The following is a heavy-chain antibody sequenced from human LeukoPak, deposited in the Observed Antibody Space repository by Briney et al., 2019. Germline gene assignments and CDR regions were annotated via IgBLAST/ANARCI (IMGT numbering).Heavy chain of an antibody. V-gene: IGHV3-23*01. CDR2: ISGSGGST. D-gene: IGHD1-1*01. CDR1: GLTVSTSA. CDR3: AKRLQLDQYYFDY. J-gene: IGHJ4*02. Sequence: PGGSLRLSCAASGLTVSTSALTWVRQAPGKGLEWVSAISGSGGSTYYADSVKGRFTISRDNSKNTLYLQMNSLRAEDTAVYYCAKRLQLDQYYFDYWGQGTLVTVSS.